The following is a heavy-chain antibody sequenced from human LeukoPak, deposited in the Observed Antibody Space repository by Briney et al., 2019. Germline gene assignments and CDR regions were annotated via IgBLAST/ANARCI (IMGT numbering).Heavy chain of an antibody. J-gene: IGHJ1*01. D-gene: IGHD2-2*01. CDR3: AKDRALRGHCNSPSCLAEYFQH. V-gene: IGHV3-23*01. Sequence: TGGSLRLSCAASGVTFSNYAMSWVRQAPGKGLEWVSVISTSGRSTYYADSVKGRFTISRDNSGRMLYLQMNSLRAEDTAVYYCAKDRALRGHCNSPSCLAEYFQHWGQGTLVTVSS. CDR1: GVTFSNYA. CDR2: ISTSGRST.